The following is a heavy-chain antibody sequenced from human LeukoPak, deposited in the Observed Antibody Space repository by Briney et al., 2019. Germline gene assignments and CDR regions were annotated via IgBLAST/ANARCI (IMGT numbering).Heavy chain of an antibody. CDR1: GGSFSGYY. CDR3: ARSRIAAAGTGFDY. CDR2: INHSEST. J-gene: IGHJ4*02. Sequence: SETLSLTCAVYGGSFSGYYWSWIRQPPGKGLEWIGEINHSESTNYNPSLKSRVTISVDTSKNQFALKLSSLTAADTAVYYCARSRIAAAGTGFDYWGQGTLVTVSS. D-gene: IGHD6-13*01. V-gene: IGHV4-34*01.